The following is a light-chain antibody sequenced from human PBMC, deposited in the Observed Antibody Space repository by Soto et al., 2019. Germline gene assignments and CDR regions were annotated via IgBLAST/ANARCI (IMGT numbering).Light chain of an antibody. Sequence: QSALTQPPSASGSPGQSVTISCTGTSSDVGGYNSVSWYQQHPGEAPKLMIYEVSKRPSGVPDRFSGSKSGNTASLTVSGLQAEDEADYYCSSYAGSNNLMFGGGTKLTVL. J-gene: IGLJ3*02. V-gene: IGLV2-8*01. CDR3: SSYAGSNNLM. CDR1: SSDVGGYNS. CDR2: EVS.